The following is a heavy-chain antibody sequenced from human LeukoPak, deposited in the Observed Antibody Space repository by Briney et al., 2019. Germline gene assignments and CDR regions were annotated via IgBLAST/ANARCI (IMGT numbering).Heavy chain of an antibody. CDR2: INPNSGGT. Sequence: ASVKVSCKASGYTFTGYYMHWVRQAPGQGLEWMGWINPNSGGTNYARKFQGRVTMTRDTSISTAYMELSRLRSDDTAVYYCARGTARKYQLLSEMIDYWGQGTLVTVSS. CDR1: GYTFTGYY. J-gene: IGHJ4*02. CDR3: ARGTARKYQLLSEMIDY. D-gene: IGHD2-2*01. V-gene: IGHV1-2*02.